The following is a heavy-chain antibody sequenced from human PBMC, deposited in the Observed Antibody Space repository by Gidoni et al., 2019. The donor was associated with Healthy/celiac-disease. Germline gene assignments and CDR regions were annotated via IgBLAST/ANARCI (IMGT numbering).Heavy chain of an antibody. CDR1: GPTVSSNSAA. CDR3: ARGLAGKADY. Sequence: HVQLQQSGPGLVMPSQPLSLTCAISGPTVSSNSAAWNWIRQYPSRGLEWLGRTYYRSKWYNDYAIFVKSRITIHPDTSRNQFSLQLNSVTPDDTAVYYCARGLAGKADYWGQGTLVTVST. CDR2: TYYRSKWYN. D-gene: IGHD3-10*01. J-gene: IGHJ4*02. V-gene: IGHV6-1*01.